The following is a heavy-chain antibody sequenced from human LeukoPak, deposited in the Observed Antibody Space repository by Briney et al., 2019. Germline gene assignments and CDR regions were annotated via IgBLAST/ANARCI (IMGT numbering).Heavy chain of an antibody. CDR1: GGSISSGGYY. CDR3: ARVSYYYDSSGYYGFDY. J-gene: IGHJ4*02. CDR2: IYYSGST. Sequence: SETLSLTCTVSGGSISSGGYYWSWIRQHPGKGLEWIGYIYYSGSTYYNPSLKSRVTISVDTSKNQFSLKLSSVTAADTAVYYCARVSYYYDSSGYYGFDYWGQGTLVTVSS. V-gene: IGHV4-31*03. D-gene: IGHD3-22*01.